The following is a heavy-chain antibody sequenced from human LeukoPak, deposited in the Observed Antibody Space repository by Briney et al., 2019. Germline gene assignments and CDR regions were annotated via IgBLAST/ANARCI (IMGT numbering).Heavy chain of an antibody. D-gene: IGHD3-10*01. V-gene: IGHV3-9*03. Sequence: GGSLRLSCAASGFTFDDYAMHWVRQAPGKGLEWVSGTSWNSGSIGYADSVKGRFTISRDNAKNSLYLQMNSLRAEDMALYYCAKASGRVYYYYMDVWGKGTTVTVSS. CDR3: AKASGRVYYYYMDV. CDR1: GFTFDDYA. J-gene: IGHJ6*03. CDR2: TSWNSGSI.